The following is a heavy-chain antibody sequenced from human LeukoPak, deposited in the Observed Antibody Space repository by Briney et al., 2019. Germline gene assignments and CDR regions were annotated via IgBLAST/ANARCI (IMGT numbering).Heavy chain of an antibody. J-gene: IGHJ4*02. CDR3: AGNYDILTGVDY. D-gene: IGHD3-9*01. CDR1: GGSISSYY. V-gene: IGHV4-4*07. Sequence: SETLSLTCTVSGGSISSYYWSWIRQPAGKGLEWIGRIYTSGSTNYNPSFKSRVTMSVDTSKNQFSLKLSSVTVADTAVYYCAGNYDILTGVDYWGQGTLVTVSS. CDR2: IYTSGST.